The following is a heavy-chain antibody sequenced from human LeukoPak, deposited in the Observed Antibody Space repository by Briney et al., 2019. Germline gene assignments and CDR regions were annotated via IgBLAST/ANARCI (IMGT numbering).Heavy chain of an antibody. CDR2: INHSGST. CDR1: GGSFSGYY. Sequence: SETLSLTCAVYGGSFSGYYWSWIRQPPGKGLEWIGEINHSGSTNYNPSLKSRVTISVDTSKNQFSLKLSSVTAADTAVYYCARAWLLDSDAFDIWGQGTMVTVSS. CDR3: ARAWLLDSDAFDI. D-gene: IGHD5-12*01. V-gene: IGHV4-34*01. J-gene: IGHJ3*02.